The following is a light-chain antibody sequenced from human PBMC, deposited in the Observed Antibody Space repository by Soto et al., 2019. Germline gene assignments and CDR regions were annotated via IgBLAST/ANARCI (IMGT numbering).Light chain of an antibody. CDR2: EVS. J-gene: IGLJ1*01. V-gene: IGLV2-8*01. CDR3: SSYAVTNIFV. Sequence: QSALTQPPSASGSPGQSVTISCTGTSSDVGGYNYVSWYQQHPGKAPKVIIYEVSKRPSGVPDRFSGSKSGSTASLTVSGLQAADEADYYCSSYAVTNIFVFGNGTKV. CDR1: SSDVGGYNY.